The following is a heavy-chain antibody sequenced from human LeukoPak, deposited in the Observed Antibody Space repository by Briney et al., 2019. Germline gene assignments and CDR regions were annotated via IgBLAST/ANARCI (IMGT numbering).Heavy chain of an antibody. Sequence: SETLSLTCTVSGGSTSSYYWSWIRQPPGKGLEWIGYIYTSGSTNYNPSLKSRVTISVDTSKNQFSLKLSSVTAADTAVYYCASSPAADLFDYWGQGTLVTVSS. J-gene: IGHJ4*02. CDR1: GGSTSSYY. V-gene: IGHV4-4*09. CDR2: IYTSGST. CDR3: ASSPAADLFDY. D-gene: IGHD2-2*01.